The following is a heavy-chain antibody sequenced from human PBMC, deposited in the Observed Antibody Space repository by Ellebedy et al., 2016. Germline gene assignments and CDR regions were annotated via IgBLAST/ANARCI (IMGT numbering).Heavy chain of an antibody. CDR2: INPNSGGT. D-gene: IGHD2-15*01. V-gene: IGHV1-2*04. CDR3: ARRGGGGAWWFDP. Sequence: ASVKVSCKASGYTFTGYYMHWVRQAPGQGLEWMGWINPNSGGTNYAQKFQGWVTMTRDTSISTAYLQWSSLKASDTAMYYCARRGGGGAWWFDPWGQGTLVTISS. J-gene: IGHJ5*02. CDR1: GYTFTGYY.